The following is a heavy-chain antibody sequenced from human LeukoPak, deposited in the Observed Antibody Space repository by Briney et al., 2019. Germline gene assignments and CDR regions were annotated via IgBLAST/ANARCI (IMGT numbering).Heavy chain of an antibody. CDR3: AKDSLYDFWSGYYTGIESGYYYGMDV. D-gene: IGHD3-3*01. J-gene: IGHJ6*02. CDR1: GFTFDDYA. CDR2: ISGDGGST. Sequence: GGSLRLSCAASGFTFDDYAMHWVRQAPGKGLEWVSLISGDGGSTYYADSVKGRFTISRDNSKNSLHLQMNSLRTEDTALYYCAKDSLYDFWSGYYTGIESGYYYGMDVWGQGTTVTVSS. V-gene: IGHV3-43*02.